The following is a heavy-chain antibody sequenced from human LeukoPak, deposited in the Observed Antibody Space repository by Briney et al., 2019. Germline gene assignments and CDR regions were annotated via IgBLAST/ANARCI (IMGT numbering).Heavy chain of an antibody. D-gene: IGHD2-2*01. V-gene: IGHV4-30-2*01. CDR3: ASREAAIGAFDI. CDR1: GGSISSGGYS. Sequence: SQTLSLTCAVSGGSISSGGYSWSWIRQPPGKGLEWIGYIYHSGSTYYNPSLKGRVTISVDRSKNQFSLKLSSVTAADTAVYYCASREAAIGAFDIWGQGTMVTVSS. CDR2: IYHSGST. J-gene: IGHJ3*02.